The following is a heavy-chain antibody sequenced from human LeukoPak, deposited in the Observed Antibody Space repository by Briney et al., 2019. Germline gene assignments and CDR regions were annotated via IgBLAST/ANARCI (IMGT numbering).Heavy chain of an antibody. CDR1: GFTFSFYC. D-gene: IGHD1-7*01. Sequence: PGGSLRLSCAASGFTFSFYCMSWVRQAPGKGLEWVANIKQDGSEKYYVDSVKGRFTISRDNAKNSLYLQMNSLRDEDTAVYYCARDPDWNYVRAFDFWGQGTMVIVSS. CDR2: IKQDGSEK. CDR3: ARDPDWNYVRAFDF. V-gene: IGHV3-7*01. J-gene: IGHJ3*01.